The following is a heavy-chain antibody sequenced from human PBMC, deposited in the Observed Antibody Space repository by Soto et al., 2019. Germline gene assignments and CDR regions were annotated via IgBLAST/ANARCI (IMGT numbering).Heavy chain of an antibody. Sequence: SVKVSCKASGGTFSSYAISWVRQAPGQGLEWMGGIIPIFGTANYAQKFQGRVTITADESTSTAYMELSSLRSDDTAVYYCARSEPYSSGYYAPHGMDVWGQGTTVTVSS. V-gene: IGHV1-69*13. J-gene: IGHJ6*02. D-gene: IGHD3-22*01. CDR2: IIPIFGTA. CDR1: GGTFSSYA. CDR3: ARSEPYSSGYYAPHGMDV.